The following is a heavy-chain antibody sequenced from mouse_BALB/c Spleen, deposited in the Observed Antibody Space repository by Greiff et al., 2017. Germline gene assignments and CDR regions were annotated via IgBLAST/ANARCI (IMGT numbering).Heavy chain of an antibody. Sequence: QVQLQQSGAELVKPGASVKLSCKASGYTFTSYYMYWVKQRPGQGLEWIGEINPSNGGTNFNEKFKSKATLTVDKSSSTAYMQLSSLTSEDSAVYYCTRRGPAGFAYWGQGTLVTVSA. J-gene: IGHJ3*01. CDR1: GYTFTSYY. CDR2: INPSNGGT. V-gene: IGHV1S81*02. CDR3: TRRGPAGFAY.